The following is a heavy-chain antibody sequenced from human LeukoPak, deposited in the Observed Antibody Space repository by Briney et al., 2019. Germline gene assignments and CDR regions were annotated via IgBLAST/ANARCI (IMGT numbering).Heavy chain of an antibody. CDR2: ISSSSSTI. CDR1: GFTFSTYS. D-gene: IGHD3-10*01. V-gene: IGHV3-48*01. CDR3: AKYMDRGVMSYFDY. J-gene: IGHJ4*02. Sequence: PGGSLRLSCAASGFTFSTYSMNWVRQAPGKGLEWVSYISSSSSTIYYADSVRGRFTISRDNPKNTLYLQMNSLRAEDTAVYYCAKYMDRGVMSYFDYWGQGTLVTVSS.